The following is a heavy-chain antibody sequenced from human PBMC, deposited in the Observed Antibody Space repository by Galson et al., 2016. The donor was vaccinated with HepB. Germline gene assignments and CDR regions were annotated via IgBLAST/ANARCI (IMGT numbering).Heavy chain of an antibody. CDR3: ARVYDSSGYYGEAFYYYMDV. Sequence: TLSLTCAVSGGSITSGGFSWNWIRQPPGKGLEWIGYIYLSRNTYYNPSLKSRVTISVDKSKNQFSLKLSSVAAADTAVYYCARVYDSSGYYGEAFYYYMDVWGKGTTVTVSS. CDR2: IYLSRNT. J-gene: IGHJ6*03. D-gene: IGHD3-22*01. CDR1: GGSITSGGFS. V-gene: IGHV4-30-2*01.